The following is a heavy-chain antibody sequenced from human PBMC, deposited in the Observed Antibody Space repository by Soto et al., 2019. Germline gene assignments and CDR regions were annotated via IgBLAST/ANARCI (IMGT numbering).Heavy chain of an antibody. J-gene: IGHJ4*02. Sequence: GGSLRLSCAASGFTVSSNYMSWVRQAPGKGLEWGSVIYSGGSTYYADPVKGRFTISRDNSKNTLYLQMNSLRADDTAVYYCARSRGITGTVFDYWGQGTLVTVSS. CDR3: ARSRGITGTVFDY. CDR1: GFTVSSNY. D-gene: IGHD1-20*01. V-gene: IGHV3-53*01. CDR2: IYSGGST.